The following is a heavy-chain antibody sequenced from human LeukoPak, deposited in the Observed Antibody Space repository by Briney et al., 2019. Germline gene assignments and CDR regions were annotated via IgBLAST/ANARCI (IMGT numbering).Heavy chain of an antibody. CDR2: MNPNSGNT. Sequence: ASVNVSCKASGYTFTSYDINWVRQATGQGLEWMGWMNPNSGNTGYAQKFQGRVTMTRNTSISTAYMELSSLRSEDTAVYYCARVSYYDFWSGYYRPYYYGMDVWGQGTTVTVSS. J-gene: IGHJ6*02. V-gene: IGHV1-8*01. D-gene: IGHD3-3*01. CDR1: GYTFTSYD. CDR3: ARVSYYDFWSGYYRPYYYGMDV.